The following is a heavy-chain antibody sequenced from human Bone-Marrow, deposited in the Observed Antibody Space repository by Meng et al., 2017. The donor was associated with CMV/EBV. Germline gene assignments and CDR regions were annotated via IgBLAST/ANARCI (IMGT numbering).Heavy chain of an antibody. V-gene: IGHV1-46*01. CDR2: INPSGGST. D-gene: IGHD2-2*02. J-gene: IGHJ3*02. Sequence: ASVKVSCKASGYTFTSYYMHWVRQAPGQGLEWMGIINPSGGSTSYAQKFQGRVTMTRDTYTSTVYMELSSMRSEDTAVYYCARASAPIVVVPAAILGVGAFDIWGQGTMVTVSS. CDR3: ARASAPIVVVPAAILGVGAFDI. CDR1: GYTFTSYY.